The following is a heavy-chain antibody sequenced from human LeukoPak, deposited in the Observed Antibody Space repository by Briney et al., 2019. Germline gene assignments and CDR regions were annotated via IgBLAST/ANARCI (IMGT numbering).Heavy chain of an antibody. CDR1: GGTFSSYA. D-gene: IGHD2-2*01. V-gene: IGHV1-18*01. Sequence: ASVKASCKASGGTFSSYAISWVRQAPGQGLEWMGWISAYNGNTNYAQKLQGRVTMTTDTSTSTAYMELRSLRSEDTAVYYCAREPEYPYNWFDPWGQGTLVTVSS. J-gene: IGHJ5*02. CDR2: ISAYNGNT. CDR3: AREPEYPYNWFDP.